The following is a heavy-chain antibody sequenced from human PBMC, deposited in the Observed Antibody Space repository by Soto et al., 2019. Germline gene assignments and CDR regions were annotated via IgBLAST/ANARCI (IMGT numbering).Heavy chain of an antibody. CDR1: GGSISSGGYY. J-gene: IGHJ4*02. CDR2: IYYSGST. V-gene: IGHV4-31*03. D-gene: IGHD6-19*01. CDR3: ARATLETVAVAGTVDY. Sequence: SETLSLTCTVSGGSISSGGYYWSWIRQHPGKGLEWIGYIYYSGSTYYNPSLKSRVTISVDTSKNQFSLKLSSVTAADTAVYYCARATLETVAVAGTVDYWGQGTLVTVSS.